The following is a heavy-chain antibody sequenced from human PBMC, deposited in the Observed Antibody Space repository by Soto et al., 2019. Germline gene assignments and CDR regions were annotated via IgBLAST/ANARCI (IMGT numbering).Heavy chain of an antibody. J-gene: IGHJ4*02. CDR2: ISPMFGAA. CDR3: AREVQVHTPAFVF. Sequence: QVQLVQSGAEMKKPGSSVKVSCQSSGGTFNTYAMNWVRQAPVQGPEWMGDISPMFGAATYAPKFQGRVTITADESTGTSYMQLSSLTSEDTALYFCAREVQVHTPAFVFWGQGTLVTVSS. CDR1: GGTFNTYA. V-gene: IGHV1-69*19. D-gene: IGHD3-10*01.